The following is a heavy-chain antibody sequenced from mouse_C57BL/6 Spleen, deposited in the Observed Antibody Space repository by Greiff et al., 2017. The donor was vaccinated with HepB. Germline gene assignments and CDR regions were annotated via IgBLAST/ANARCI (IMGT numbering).Heavy chain of an antibody. Sequence: VQLQQSGAELVKPGASVKLSCKASGYTFTSYWMPWVKQRPGQGLEWIGMIHPNSGSTNYNEKFKSKATLTVDKSSSTAYMQLSSLTSEDSAVYYCARSQTAQANGFAYWGQGTLVTVSS. V-gene: IGHV1-64*01. CDR1: GYTFTSYW. J-gene: IGHJ3*01. CDR3: ARSQTAQANGFAY. D-gene: IGHD3-2*02. CDR2: IHPNSGST.